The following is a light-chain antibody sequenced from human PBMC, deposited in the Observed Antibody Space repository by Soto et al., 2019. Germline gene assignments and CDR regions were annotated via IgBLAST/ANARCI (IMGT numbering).Light chain of an antibody. CDR1: QSVSSGY. V-gene: IGKV3-20*01. CDR2: GAS. Sequence: EIVLTQSPGTLSLSPGERATLSCRASQSVSSGYLVWYQQKPGQAPRLLIYGASSSATGIPDRFSGSGSGTDFTLTISRLEPEDFAVYYCQQYGSSPPWTFGQGTKVEIK. CDR3: QQYGSSPPWT. J-gene: IGKJ1*01.